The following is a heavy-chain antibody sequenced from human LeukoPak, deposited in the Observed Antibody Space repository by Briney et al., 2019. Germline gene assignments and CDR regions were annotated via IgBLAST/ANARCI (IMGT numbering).Heavy chain of an antibody. CDR1: GFTFSSYG. V-gene: IGHV3-33*01. D-gene: IGHD4-23*01. J-gene: IGHJ6*04. CDR2: IWYDGSNK. Sequence: GRSLRLSCAASGFTFSSYGMHWVRQAPGKGLEWVAVIWYDGSNKYYADSVKGRFTISRGNSKNTLYLQMNSLRAEDTAVYYCARDGTTVVPLGMDVWGKGTTVTVSS. CDR3: ARDGTTVVPLGMDV.